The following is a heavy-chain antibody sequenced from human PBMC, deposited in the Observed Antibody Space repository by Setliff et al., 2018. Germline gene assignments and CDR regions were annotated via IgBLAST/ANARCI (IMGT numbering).Heavy chain of an antibody. V-gene: IGHV3-33*03. Sequence: HPGGSLRLSCAASGFTFSSYGMHWVRQAPGKGLEWVAVIWYDGSNKYYADSVKGRFTISRDNAKNSLYLQMNSLRAEDTAVYYCASSSSGQRRKQSWGQGTLVTVSS. CDR2: IWYDGSNK. D-gene: IGHD3-22*01. CDR1: GFTFSSYG. CDR3: ASSSSGQRRKQS. J-gene: IGHJ5*02.